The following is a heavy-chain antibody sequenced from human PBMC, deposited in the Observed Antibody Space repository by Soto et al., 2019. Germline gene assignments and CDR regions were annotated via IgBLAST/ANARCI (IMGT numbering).Heavy chain of an antibody. CDR2: ISSSSSTI. D-gene: IGHD4-17*01. V-gene: IGHV3-48*02. CDR3: ARFHSQNTGNYYYYGMDV. J-gene: IGHJ6*02. CDR1: GFTFSSYS. Sequence: GGSLRLSCAASGFTFSSYSMNWVRQAPGKGLEWVSYISSSSSTIYYADSVKGRFTISRDNAKNSLYLQMNSLRDEDTAVYYCARFHSQNTGNYYYYGMDVWGQGTTVTVSS.